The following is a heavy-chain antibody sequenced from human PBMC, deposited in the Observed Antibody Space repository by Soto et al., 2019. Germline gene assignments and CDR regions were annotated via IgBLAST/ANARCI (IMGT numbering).Heavy chain of an antibody. CDR1: GDSVSSNSAA. V-gene: IGHV6-1*01. D-gene: IGHD3-9*01. J-gene: IGHJ3*02. CDR2: TYYRSKWYN. Sequence: SQTLSLTCAISGDSVSSNSAAWNWIRQSPSRGLEWLGRTYYRSKWYNDYAVSVKSRITINPDTSKNQFSLQLNSVTPEDTAVYYWARDPSGRYYDILTGPPGFDIWGQGTMVTVSS. CDR3: ARDPSGRYYDILTGPPGFDI.